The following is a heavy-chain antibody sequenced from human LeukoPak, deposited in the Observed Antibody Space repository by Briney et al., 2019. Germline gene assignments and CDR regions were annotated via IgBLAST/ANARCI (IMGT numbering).Heavy chain of an antibody. CDR2: INPGDSDT. J-gene: IGHJ5*02. Sequence: GESLKTSCQGSGYSFSSSWIGWARQMPGKGLEWMAIINPGDSDTRYSPSFQGQVTISADKSISTVYLQWGSLKASDTAMYYCARQPGAGWFDPWGQGTLVTVSS. CDR1: GYSFSSSW. CDR3: ARQPGAGWFDP. V-gene: IGHV5-51*01. D-gene: IGHD3-10*01.